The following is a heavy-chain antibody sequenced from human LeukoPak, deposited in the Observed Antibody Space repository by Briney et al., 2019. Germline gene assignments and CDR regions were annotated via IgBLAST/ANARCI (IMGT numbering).Heavy chain of an antibody. Sequence: SGTLSLTCAVSGGSISSSNWWSWVRQPPGKGLEWIGSIYYSGSTYYNPSLKSRVTISVDTSKNHFSLKLSSVTAADTAVYYCASSVGYYYNGTGYFRFDYWGQGTLVTVSS. D-gene: IGHD3-22*01. CDR3: ASSVGYYYNGTGYFRFDY. CDR2: IYYSGST. J-gene: IGHJ4*02. CDR1: GGSISSSNW. V-gene: IGHV4-4*02.